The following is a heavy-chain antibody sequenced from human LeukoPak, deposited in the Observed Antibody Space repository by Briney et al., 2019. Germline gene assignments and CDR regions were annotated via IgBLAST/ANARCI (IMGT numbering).Heavy chain of an antibody. J-gene: IGHJ4*02. CDR3: ARDPTTVVTLPYYCDF. CDR1: GGSFSGYH. Sequence: SETLSLTCAVYGGSFSGYHWNWVRQTPGRGLEWIGEINNRGSTHYNPLLESGVTTSDETSTKHYSQKLSSGSAADTGVYYCARDPTTVVTLPYYCDFWGQGTQVSVSS. D-gene: IGHD4-23*01. V-gene: IGHV4-34*01. CDR2: INNRGST.